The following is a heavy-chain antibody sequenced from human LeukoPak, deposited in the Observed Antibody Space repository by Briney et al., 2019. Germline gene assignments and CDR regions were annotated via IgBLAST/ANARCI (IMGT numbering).Heavy chain of an antibody. CDR2: ISSSGSTI. CDR1: GFSFNTYG. V-gene: IGHV3-48*04. D-gene: IGHD6-25*01. CDR3: ARGHRYGYDY. J-gene: IGHJ4*02. Sequence: GGSLRLSCAASGFSFNTYGMHWVRQAPGKGLEWVSYISSSGSTIYYADSVKGRFTISRDNAKNSLYLQMNSLRAEDTAVYYCARGHRYGYDYWGQGTLVTVSS.